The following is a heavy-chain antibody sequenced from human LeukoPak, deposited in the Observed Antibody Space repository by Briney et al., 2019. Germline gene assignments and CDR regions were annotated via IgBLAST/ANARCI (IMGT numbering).Heavy chain of an antibody. Sequence: ASVKVSCKASGYTFTSYYMHWVRQAPGQGLEWMGIINPSGGSTNYAQKFQGRVTMTRDTSTSTVYMELRSLRSEATAGYYCAKEAEGYKTLNDYCGQGTLGTVSS. V-gene: IGHV1-46*01. J-gene: IGHJ4*02. CDR1: GYTFTSYY. CDR2: INPSGGST. CDR3: AKEAEGYKTLNDY. D-gene: IGHD5-12*01.